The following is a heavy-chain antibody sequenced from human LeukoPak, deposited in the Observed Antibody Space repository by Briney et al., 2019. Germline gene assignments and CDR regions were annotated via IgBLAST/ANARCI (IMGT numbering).Heavy chain of an antibody. V-gene: IGHV1-46*01. Sequence: ASVKVSCKASGYTFTSYYMHWVRQAPGQGLEWMGIINPNGGSTSYAQKFQGRVTMTRDTSTSTVYMELSSLRSEDTAVYYCARGPTYYYDSSGQFDYWGQGTLVTVSS. D-gene: IGHD3-22*01. CDR2: INPNGGST. J-gene: IGHJ4*02. CDR3: ARGPTYYYDSSGQFDY. CDR1: GYTFTSYY.